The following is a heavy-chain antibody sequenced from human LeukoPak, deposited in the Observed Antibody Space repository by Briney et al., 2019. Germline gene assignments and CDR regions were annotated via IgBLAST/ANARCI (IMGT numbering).Heavy chain of an antibody. D-gene: IGHD2-2*01. CDR2: MNPNSGNT. CDR1: GYTFTSYD. Sequence: ASVKVSCKASGYTFTSYDINWVRQATGQGLEWMGWMNPNSGNTGYAQKFQGRVTITRNTSISTAYMELSSLRSEATAVYYCARGGGGGYCSSTSCYRTYNWFDPWGQGTLVTVSS. V-gene: IGHV1-8*03. CDR3: ARGGGGGYCSSTSCYRTYNWFDP. J-gene: IGHJ5*02.